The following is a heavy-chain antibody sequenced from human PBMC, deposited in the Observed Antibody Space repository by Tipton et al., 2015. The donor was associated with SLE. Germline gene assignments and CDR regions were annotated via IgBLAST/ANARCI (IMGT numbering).Heavy chain of an antibody. CDR3: ARERVLADTSGFDL. Sequence: GSLRLSCAVSGFTFSHFWMSWVRQAPGKGLEWVANIKEDGTETFYVDSVKGRFTISRDNVKKSLYLQMNSLRAEDTAVYYCARERVLADTSGFDLWGQGSLVTVSS. J-gene: IGHJ4*02. CDR2: IKEDGTET. D-gene: IGHD6-19*01. CDR1: GFTFSHFW. V-gene: IGHV3-7*01.